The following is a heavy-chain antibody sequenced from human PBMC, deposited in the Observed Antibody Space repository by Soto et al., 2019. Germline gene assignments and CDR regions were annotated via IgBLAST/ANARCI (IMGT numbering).Heavy chain of an antibody. CDR1: GGSISSSSYY. D-gene: IGHD1-1*01. V-gene: IGHV4-39*01. CDR2: FYYSGST. CDR3: ARLGRSTETSFDY. Sequence: QLQLQESGPGLVKPSETLSLTCTVSGGSISSSSYYWGWIRQPPGKGLEWIGSFYYSGSTYYNPSLKSRVTISGDTSKNQFSLKLSSVTATDTAVYYCARLGRSTETSFDYWGQGTLVTVSS. J-gene: IGHJ4*02.